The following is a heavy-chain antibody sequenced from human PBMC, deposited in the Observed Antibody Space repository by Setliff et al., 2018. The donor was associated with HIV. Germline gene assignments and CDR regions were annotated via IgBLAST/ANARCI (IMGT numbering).Heavy chain of an antibody. Sequence: AGGSLRLSCVVSGFIFDDYAMSWVRLAPGKGLEWVSGLNHHGGNTAYADSVKGRFTISRDNARNSLYLQMNSLRVDDTAFYYCARPGRSNYWDSFDYWGQGILVTVSS. V-gene: IGHV3-20*04. J-gene: IGHJ4*02. CDR3: ARPGRSNYWDSFDY. CDR1: GFIFDDYA. CDR2: LNHHGGNT. D-gene: IGHD3-10*01.